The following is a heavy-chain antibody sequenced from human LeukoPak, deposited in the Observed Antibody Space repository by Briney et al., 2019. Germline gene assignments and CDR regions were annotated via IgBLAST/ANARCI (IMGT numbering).Heavy chain of an antibody. J-gene: IGHJ6*02. Sequence: ASETLSLTCAVYGGSFSGYYWSWIRQPPGKGLEWIGEINHSGSTNYNPSLKSRVTISVDTSKNQFSLKLSSVTAADTAVYYCARNPGRLYGMDVWGQGTTVTVSS. CDR1: GGSFSGYY. CDR3: ARNPGRLYGMDV. D-gene: IGHD6-25*01. V-gene: IGHV4-34*01. CDR2: INHSGST.